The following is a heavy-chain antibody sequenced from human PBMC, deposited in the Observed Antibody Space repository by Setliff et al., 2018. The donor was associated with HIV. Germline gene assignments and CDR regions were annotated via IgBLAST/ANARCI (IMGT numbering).Heavy chain of an antibody. D-gene: IGHD2-15*01. V-gene: IGHV4-34*01. CDR3: ARLGSHCKNAFCPPY. Sequence: SETLSLTCAVYGGSFSGYYWTWIRQSPSGLEWIGEINHRGIANSSPSLKSRVTISIDTSKNQVSLRLSSVTAADTAVYYCARLGSHCKNAFCPPYWGQGTLGTVSS. J-gene: IGHJ4*02. CDR1: GGSFSGYY. CDR2: INHRGIA.